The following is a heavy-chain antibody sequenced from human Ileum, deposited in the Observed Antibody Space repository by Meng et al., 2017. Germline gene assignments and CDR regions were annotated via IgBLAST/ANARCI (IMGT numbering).Heavy chain of an antibody. Sequence: EVQLVESGGGLVQPGGSVRPSCAASGFTVSSNYMSWVRQAPGKGLEWVSIIYSGGNTYYADSVKGRFTISRDNSKNTLYLQMNSLRAEDTAVYYCARGPPYYYDSSGYTGGYWGQGTLVTVSS. D-gene: IGHD3-22*01. CDR2: IYSGGNT. J-gene: IGHJ4*02. CDR3: ARGPPYYYDSSGYTGGY. V-gene: IGHV3-66*01. CDR1: GFTVSSNY.